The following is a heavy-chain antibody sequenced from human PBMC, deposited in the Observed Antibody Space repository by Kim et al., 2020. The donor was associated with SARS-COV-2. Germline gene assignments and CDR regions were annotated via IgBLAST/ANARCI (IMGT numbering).Heavy chain of an antibody. D-gene: IGHD3-16*01. CDR1: GFTFSAYD. CDR3: VRDRMGGAFDM. Sequence: GGSLRLSCATSGFTFSAYDMNCVRRAPGKGLEWLSFITKTSTTIYYANSVKGRFTISRDNAKNSLYLQMNSLRDEDTALYYCVRDRMGGAFDMWGQGTM. J-gene: IGHJ3*02. CDR2: ITKTSTTI. V-gene: IGHV3-48*02.